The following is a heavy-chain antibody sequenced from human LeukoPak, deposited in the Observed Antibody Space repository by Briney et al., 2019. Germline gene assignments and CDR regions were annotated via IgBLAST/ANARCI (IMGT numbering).Heavy chain of an antibody. CDR1: GGSISSTNW. D-gene: IGHD1-26*01. CDR3: SRESGAFSPFGY. J-gene: IGHJ4*02. CDR2: ISLSGLT. Sequence: PSGTLSLTCGVSGGSISSTNWWSWVRPPPGQGLEWIGEISLSGLTNYNPSLKSRVTMSLDKSKNHLSLNLTSVTAADTAVYYCSRESGAFSPFGYWGQGTLVTASS. V-gene: IGHV4-4*02.